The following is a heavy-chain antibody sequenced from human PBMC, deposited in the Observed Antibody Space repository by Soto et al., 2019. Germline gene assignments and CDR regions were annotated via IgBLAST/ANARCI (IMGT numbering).Heavy chain of an antibody. V-gene: IGHV4-31*03. CDR2: IYYSGST. J-gene: IGHJ4*02. D-gene: IGHD3-16*01. Sequence: SETLSLTCTVSGGSISSGGYYWSWIRQHPGKGLEWSGYIYYSGSTYYNPSLKSRVTISVDTSKNQFSLKLSSVTAADTAVYYCARGRITTLYFDYWGQGTLVTVSS. CDR3: ARGRITTLYFDY. CDR1: GGSISSGGYY.